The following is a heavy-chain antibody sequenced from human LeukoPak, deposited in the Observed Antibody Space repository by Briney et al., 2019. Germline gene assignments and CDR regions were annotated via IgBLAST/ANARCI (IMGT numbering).Heavy chain of an antibody. Sequence: SETLSLTCTVSGGSISSYYWSRIRQPPGKGLEWIGYIYYSGSTNYNPSLKSRVTISVDTSKNQFSLKLSSVTAADTAVYYCARDRGQRTYYDFWSGYPIRYYGMDVWGQGTTVTVSS. J-gene: IGHJ6*02. D-gene: IGHD3-3*01. CDR1: GGSISSYY. CDR2: IYYSGST. CDR3: ARDRGQRTYYDFWSGYPIRYYGMDV. V-gene: IGHV4-59*01.